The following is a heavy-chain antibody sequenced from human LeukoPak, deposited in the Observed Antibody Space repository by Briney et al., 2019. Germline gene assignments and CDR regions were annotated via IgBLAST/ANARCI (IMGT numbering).Heavy chain of an antibody. CDR2: IYYSGST. V-gene: IGHV4-61*05. CDR3: ARVVKSGILTGGIDY. D-gene: IGHD3-9*01. CDR1: GGSISSSSYY. J-gene: IGHJ4*02. Sequence: SETLSLTCTVSGGSISSSSYYWGWIRQPPGKGLEWIGYIYYSGSTNYNPSLKSRVTISVDTSKNQFSLKLSSVTAAGTAVYYCARVVKSGILTGGIDYWGQGTLVTVSS.